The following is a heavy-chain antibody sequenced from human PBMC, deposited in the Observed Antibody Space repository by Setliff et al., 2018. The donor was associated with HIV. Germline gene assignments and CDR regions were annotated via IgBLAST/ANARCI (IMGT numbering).Heavy chain of an antibody. Sequence: SVKVSCKASGGTFSSYAINWVRQAPGQGLEWMGGIIPILGIANYAQKFQGRVTITADKSTSTAYMELSSLRSEDTAVYYCARDREYYYDNSGSPSLDYWGQGTLVTVSS. V-gene: IGHV1-69*10. CDR3: ARDREYYYDNSGSPSLDY. CDR1: GGTFSSYA. J-gene: IGHJ4*02. CDR2: IIPILGIA. D-gene: IGHD3-22*01.